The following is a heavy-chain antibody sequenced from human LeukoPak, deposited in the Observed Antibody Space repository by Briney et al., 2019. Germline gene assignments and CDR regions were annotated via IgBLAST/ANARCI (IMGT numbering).Heavy chain of an antibody. D-gene: IGHD5-12*01. V-gene: IGHV1-24*01. CDR2: FDPEDGET. CDR1: GYTLSELS. J-gene: IGHJ4*02. CDR3: ATNIVAMITEDYFDY. Sequence: GASVKVSCKVSGYTLSELSMHWVRRAPGKGLEWMGGFDPEDGETIYAQKFQGRVTMTEDTSTDTAYMELSSLRSEDTAVYYCATNIVAMITEDYFDYWGQGTLVTVSS.